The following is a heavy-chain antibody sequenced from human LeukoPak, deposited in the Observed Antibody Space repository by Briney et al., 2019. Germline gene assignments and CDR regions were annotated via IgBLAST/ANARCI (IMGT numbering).Heavy chain of an antibody. D-gene: IGHD6-19*01. CDR3: ARRDISSGWSFDY. Sequence: PSETLSLTCTVSGGSINNYHWSWIRQPAGKGLEWIGQIYTDGSTNYNPPLKSRVTISIDTTEDRVSLTIRSVTAADTAFYYCARRDISSGWSFDYWGQGTLVTVSS. J-gene: IGHJ4*02. CDR1: GGSINNYH. CDR2: IYTDGST. V-gene: IGHV4-4*07.